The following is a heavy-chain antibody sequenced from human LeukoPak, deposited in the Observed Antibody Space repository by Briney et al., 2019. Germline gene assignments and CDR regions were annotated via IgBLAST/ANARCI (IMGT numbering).Heavy chain of an antibody. J-gene: IGHJ4*02. Sequence: GGSLRLSCAASGFTFSSYWMSWVRQAPGKGLEWVANIKQDGSEKHYVEAVKGRFTISRDNAKNSLYLQMNSLRAEDTAVYYCARAIGHFDYWGQGTLVTVSS. CDR2: IKQDGSEK. D-gene: IGHD3-22*01. V-gene: IGHV3-7*01. CDR1: GFTFSSYW. CDR3: ARAIGHFDY.